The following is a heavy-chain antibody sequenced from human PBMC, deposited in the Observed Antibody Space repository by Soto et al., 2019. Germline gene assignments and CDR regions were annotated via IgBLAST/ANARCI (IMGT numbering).Heavy chain of an antibody. CDR1: GGSFSGYY. CDR2: IDNSGNT. J-gene: IGHJ4*02. D-gene: IGHD3-3*01. CDR3: ARGGQDFWSGPFDY. V-gene: IGHV4-59*10. Sequence: PSETLSLTCAVYGGSFSGYYWSWIRQPAGKGLEWIGRIDNSGNTNYNPSLKSRVTMSADTSRNQFSLKLNSVTAADTAVYYCARGGQDFWSGPFDYWGQGALVTVSS.